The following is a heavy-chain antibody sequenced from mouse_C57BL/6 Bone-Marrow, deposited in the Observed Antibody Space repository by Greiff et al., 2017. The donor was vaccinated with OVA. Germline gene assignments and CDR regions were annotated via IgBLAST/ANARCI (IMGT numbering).Heavy chain of an antibody. CDR1: GFTFSDYG. V-gene: IGHV5-17*01. Sequence: EVHLVESGGGLVKPGGSLKLSCAASGFTFSDYGMHWVRQAPEKGLEWVAYISSGSSTIYYADTVKGRFTISRDNAKNTLFLQMTSLRSEDTAMYYCARGGPITTVVATVDYWGQGTTLTVSS. CDR3: ARGGPITTVVATVDY. D-gene: IGHD1-1*01. J-gene: IGHJ2*01. CDR2: ISSGSSTI.